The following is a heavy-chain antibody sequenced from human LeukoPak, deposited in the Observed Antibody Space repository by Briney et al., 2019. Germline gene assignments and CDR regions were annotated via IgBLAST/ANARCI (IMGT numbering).Heavy chain of an antibody. CDR1: GGTFSSYA. CDR3: ARAPRSSGWYKEYFQH. J-gene: IGHJ1*01. Sequence: GASVKVSCKASGGTFSSYAISWVRQAPGQGLEWMGGIIPIFGTANYAQKFQGRVTITADESTSTAYMELSSLRSEDTAVYYCARAPRSSGWYKEYFQHWGQGTPVTVSS. D-gene: IGHD6-19*01. V-gene: IGHV1-69*13. CDR2: IIPIFGTA.